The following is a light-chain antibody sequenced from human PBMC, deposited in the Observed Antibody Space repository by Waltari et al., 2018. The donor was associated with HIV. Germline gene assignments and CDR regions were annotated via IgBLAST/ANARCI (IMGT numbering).Light chain of an antibody. V-gene: IGLV2-14*03. CDR2: DVK. Sequence: QSALTQPASLSGSPGQSITISCSGFRSDIGDYNYFSWYQQYQGKVPKLIIYDVKYRSSGVSNRFSGSKSDAAAFLNISGLQTEDEAVYHCCSYTSGSTHVFGTGTEVTVL. CDR1: RSDIGDYNY. CDR3: CSYTSGSTHV. J-gene: IGLJ1*01.